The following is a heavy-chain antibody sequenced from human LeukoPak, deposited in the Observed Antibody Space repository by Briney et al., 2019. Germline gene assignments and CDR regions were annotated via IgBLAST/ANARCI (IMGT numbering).Heavy chain of an antibody. V-gene: IGHV3-7*03. CDR1: GFTFSSYA. Sequence: GGSLRLSCAASGFTFSSYAMHWVRRAPGKGLEWVANIKQDGSEKYYVDSVKGRFTISRDNAKNSLYLQMNSLRAEDTAVYYCARGFGRPWGQGTLVTVSS. J-gene: IGHJ5*02. CDR2: IKQDGSEK. CDR3: ARGFGRP. D-gene: IGHD3-10*01.